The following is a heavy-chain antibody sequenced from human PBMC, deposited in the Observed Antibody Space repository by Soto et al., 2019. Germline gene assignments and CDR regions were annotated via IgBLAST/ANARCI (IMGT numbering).Heavy chain of an antibody. J-gene: IGHJ4*02. CDR3: ARAGGTTVTGLWHFDS. CDR1: GFTFNTYS. Sequence: GGSLRLSCEAPGFTFNTYSMHWVRQPPGKGLEWLAAIWYDGTQKYYADSVKGRFIISRDNSKKTLYLEMNSLRAEDTAVYYCARAGGTTVTGLWHFDSWGQGTLVTRLL. V-gene: IGHV3-33*01. D-gene: IGHD4-17*01. CDR2: IWYDGTQK.